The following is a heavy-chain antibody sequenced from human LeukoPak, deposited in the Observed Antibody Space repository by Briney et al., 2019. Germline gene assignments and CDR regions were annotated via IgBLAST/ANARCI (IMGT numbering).Heavy chain of an antibody. CDR2: ISWNSGSI. J-gene: IGHJ3*02. Sequence: AGGSLRLSCAASGFTFDDYAMRWVRQAPGKGLEWVPGISWNSGSIGYADSVKGRFTISRDNAKNSLYLQMNSLRAEDTALYYCAKDLEAVAAEPDAFDIWGQGTMVTVSS. CDR3: AKDLEAVAAEPDAFDI. D-gene: IGHD6-19*01. CDR1: GFTFDDYA. V-gene: IGHV3-9*01.